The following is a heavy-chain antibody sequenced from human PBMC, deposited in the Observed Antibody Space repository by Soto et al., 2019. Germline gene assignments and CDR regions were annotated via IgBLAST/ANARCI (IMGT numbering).Heavy chain of an antibody. CDR3: ARDLGGDSSNLALYFDY. J-gene: IGHJ4*02. CDR2: INPNSGGT. D-gene: IGHD2-21*02. V-gene: IGHV1-2*02. Sequence: ASVKVSCKASRYTFTGYYMHWVRQAPGQGLEWMGWINPNSGGTNYAQKFQGRVTMTRDTSISTAYMELSRLRSDDTAVYYCARDLGGDSSNLALYFDYWGQGTLVTVSS. CDR1: RYTFTGYY.